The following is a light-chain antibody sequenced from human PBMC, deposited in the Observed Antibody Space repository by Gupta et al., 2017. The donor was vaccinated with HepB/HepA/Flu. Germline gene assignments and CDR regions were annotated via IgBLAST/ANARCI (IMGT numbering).Light chain of an antibody. Sequence: GTSSDVGSYNRVSWYQQPPGTAPKLMIYEVSNRPSGVPDRFSGSKSGNTASLTISGLQAEDEADYYCSSYTSSSTWVFGGGTKLTGL. J-gene: IGLJ3*02. CDR3: SSYTSSSTWV. V-gene: IGLV2-18*02. CDR2: EVS. CDR1: SSDVGSYNR.